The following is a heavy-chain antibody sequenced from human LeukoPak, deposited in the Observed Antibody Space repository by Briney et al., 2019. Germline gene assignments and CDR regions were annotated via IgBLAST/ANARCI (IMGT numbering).Heavy chain of an antibody. CDR2: IYTRGST. V-gene: IGHV4-61*02. CDR1: GGSISSGSYY. CDR3: ARDDVGIAAAGGIY. Sequence: SETLSLTCTVSGGSISSGSYYWSWVRQPAGKGLEWIGRIYTRGSTGYNPSLQSRVTISLDKSKNLFSLNLSSVTAADTAVYYCARDDVGIAAAGGIYWGQGTLVTVSS. J-gene: IGHJ4*02. D-gene: IGHD6-13*01.